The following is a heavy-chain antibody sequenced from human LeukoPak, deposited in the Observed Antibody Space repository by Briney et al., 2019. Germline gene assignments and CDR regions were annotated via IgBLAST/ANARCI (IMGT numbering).Heavy chain of an antibody. V-gene: IGHV3-64D*06. CDR1: GFTFSTYV. J-gene: IGHJ4*02. CDR2: ISSNGDNT. Sequence: GGYLRLSCSVSGFTFSTYVMHWVRQAPGKGLEYVSAISSNGDNTYYADSVKGRFTISRDNSKNTLYLQMSSLRADDTAVYYCVRGTGYWGQGTLVTVSS. CDR3: VRGTGY.